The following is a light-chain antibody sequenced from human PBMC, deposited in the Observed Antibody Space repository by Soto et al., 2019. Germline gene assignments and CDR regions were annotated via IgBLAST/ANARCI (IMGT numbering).Light chain of an antibody. Sequence: QSVLTQPPSVSAAPRQKVTISCSGSSSNIGAGYDVHWYQQLPGTAPKLLIYGNSNRPSGVPDRFSGSKSGTSASLAITGLQAEDEADYYCQSYDSSLSVLYVFGTGTKVTVL. CDR2: GNS. CDR1: SSNIGAGYD. J-gene: IGLJ1*01. V-gene: IGLV1-40*01. CDR3: QSYDSSLSVLYV.